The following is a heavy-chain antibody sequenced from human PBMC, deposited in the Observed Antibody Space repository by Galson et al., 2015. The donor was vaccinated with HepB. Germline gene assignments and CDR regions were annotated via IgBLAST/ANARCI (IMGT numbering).Heavy chain of an antibody. D-gene: IGHD5-18*01. Sequence: SLRLSCAASGFAFDSHALSWVRQAPGRGLEWISGTTGKGDSTFHADSVKGRFTVSKDNSNNMLYLQMNSLRAEDAGLYFCAKGYGLFDSWGQGILVTVSS. V-gene: IGHV3-23*01. CDR1: GFAFDSHA. CDR2: TTGKGDST. J-gene: IGHJ5*01. CDR3: AKGYGLFDS.